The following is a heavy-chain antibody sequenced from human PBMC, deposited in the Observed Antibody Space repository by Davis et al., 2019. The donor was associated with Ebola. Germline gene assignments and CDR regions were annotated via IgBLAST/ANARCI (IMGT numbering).Heavy chain of an antibody. D-gene: IGHD6-19*01. Sequence: AASVKVSCKASGYTFSTYGMSWVRQAPGQGLEWMGWINTNTGHPMYAQGFTGRFVFSLDTSVSTAYLQISSLKAEDTAVYYCAKHGSGWYFDWGQGTLVTVSS. CDR2: INTNTGHP. CDR1: GYTFSTYG. CDR3: AKHGSGWYFD. J-gene: IGHJ4*02. V-gene: IGHV7-4-1*02.